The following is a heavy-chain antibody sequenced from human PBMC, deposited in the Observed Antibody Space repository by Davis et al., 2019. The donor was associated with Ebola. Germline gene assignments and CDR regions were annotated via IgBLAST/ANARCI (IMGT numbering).Heavy chain of an antibody. CDR2: INHSGST. V-gene: IGHV4-34*01. D-gene: IGHD3-10*01. J-gene: IGHJ6*02. CDR1: GGSFSGYY. Sequence: SETLSLTCAVYGGSFSGYYWSWIRQPPGKGLEWIGEINHSGSTYYNPSLKSRVTISVDTSKNQFSLKLSSVTAADTAVYYCASHLWFGEFDSLYYYYGMDVWGQGTTVTVSS. CDR3: ASHLWFGEFDSLYYYYGMDV.